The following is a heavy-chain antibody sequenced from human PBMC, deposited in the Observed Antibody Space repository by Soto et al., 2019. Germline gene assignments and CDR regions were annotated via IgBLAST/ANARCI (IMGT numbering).Heavy chain of an antibody. J-gene: IGHJ5*02. D-gene: IGHD6-13*01. CDR3: AKDGRGPYSSSWYDWFDP. Sequence: QVQLVESGGGVVQPGRSLRLSCAASGFTFSSYGMHWVRQGPGKGLEWVAVISYDGSNKYYADSVKGRFTISRDNSKNTLYLQMNSLRAEDTAVYYCAKDGRGPYSSSWYDWFDPWGQGTLDTVSS. CDR1: GFTFSSYG. CDR2: ISYDGSNK. V-gene: IGHV3-30*18.